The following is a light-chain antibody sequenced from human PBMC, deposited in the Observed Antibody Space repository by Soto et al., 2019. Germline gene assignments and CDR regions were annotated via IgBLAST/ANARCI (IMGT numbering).Light chain of an antibody. Sequence: NFMLTQPHSVSESPGKTVTISCTRSSGNIASNYVQWYQQRPGSSPTNVIYEDSQRPSGVPDRFSGSIDSSSNSASLTISGLKTEDEADYYCQSYDTSTVIFGGGTKVTVL. J-gene: IGLJ2*01. CDR1: SGNIASNY. V-gene: IGLV6-57*01. CDR2: EDS. CDR3: QSYDTSTVI.